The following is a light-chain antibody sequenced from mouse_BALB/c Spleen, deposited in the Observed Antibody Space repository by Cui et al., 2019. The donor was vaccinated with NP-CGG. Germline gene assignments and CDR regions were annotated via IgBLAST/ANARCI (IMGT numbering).Light chain of an antibody. CDR3: ALWYSNHWV. J-gene: IGLJ1*01. V-gene: IGLV1*01. Sequence: HAVLTPGSAPTTSPGETVTYTCRSSTGAVTTRNYANWVQEKPDHLFTGLIGGTNNRVPGVPARFSGSLIGDKAALTITGAQTEDEAIYFCALWYSNHWVFGGGTKLTVL. CDR1: TGAVTTRNY. CDR2: GTN.